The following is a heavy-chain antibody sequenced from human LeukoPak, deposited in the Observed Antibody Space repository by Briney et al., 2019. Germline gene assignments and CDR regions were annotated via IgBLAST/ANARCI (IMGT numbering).Heavy chain of an antibody. CDR2: ISGSGGST. Sequence: GGSLRLSCAASGFTFSSYAMSWVRQAPGKGLEWVSAISGSGGSTYYADSVKGRFTISRDNSKNTLYLQMSSLRADDTAVYYCAKDAVRGSGRINWFDPWGQGTLVTVSS. D-gene: IGHD3-10*01. CDR1: GFTFSSYA. CDR3: AKDAVRGSGRINWFDP. V-gene: IGHV3-23*01. J-gene: IGHJ5*02.